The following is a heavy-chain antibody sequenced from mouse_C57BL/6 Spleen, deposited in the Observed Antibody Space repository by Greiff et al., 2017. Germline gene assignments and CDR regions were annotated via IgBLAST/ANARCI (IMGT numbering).Heavy chain of an antibody. J-gene: IGHJ2*01. CDR2: INPNNGGT. CDR1: GYTFTDYN. D-gene: IGHD4-1*02. Sequence: VQLQQSGPELVKPGASVKIPCKASGYTFTDYNMDWVKQSHGKSLEWIGDINPNNGGTIYNQKFKGKATLTVDKSSSTAYMELRSLTSEDTAVYYCARSSTGTGYYFDYWGQGTTLTVSS. CDR3: ARSSTGTGYYFDY. V-gene: IGHV1-18*01.